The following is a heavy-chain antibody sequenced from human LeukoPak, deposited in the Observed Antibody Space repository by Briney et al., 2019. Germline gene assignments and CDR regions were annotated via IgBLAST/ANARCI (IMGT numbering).Heavy chain of an antibody. V-gene: IGHV3-66*01. CDR2: IYSCGST. CDR1: GFTVSSNY. J-gene: IGHJ5*01. CDR3: ARTAIAAAAFYNWFDS. D-gene: IGHD6-13*01. Sequence: GGSLRLSCAASGFTVSSNYMSWVRQAPGKGLEWVSVIYSCGSTYYADSVKGRFTISRDNSKNTLYLQMNSLRAEDTAVYYCARTAIAAAAFYNWFDSWGQGTLITVSS.